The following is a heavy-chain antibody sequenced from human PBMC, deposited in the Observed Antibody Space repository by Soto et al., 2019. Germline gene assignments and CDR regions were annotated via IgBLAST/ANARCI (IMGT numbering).Heavy chain of an antibody. V-gene: IGHV3-7*01. Sequence: EVQLVESGGGLVQPGGSLRLYCAASGFTFSSYWMTWVRQAPGKGLEWVANIRQDGGEKYYVDSVKGRFTISRDNAKDSLYLQMSSLRAEDTAVYYCAGGRRHCSSTSCRGFWFDPWGQGTLVTVSS. CDR3: AGGRRHCSSTSCRGFWFDP. CDR1: GFTFSSYW. CDR2: IRQDGGEK. J-gene: IGHJ5*02. D-gene: IGHD2-2*01.